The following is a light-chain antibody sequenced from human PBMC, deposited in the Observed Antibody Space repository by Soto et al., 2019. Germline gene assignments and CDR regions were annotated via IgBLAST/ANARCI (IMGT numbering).Light chain of an antibody. CDR3: CSYADGSIYF. CDR1: SSDVGAYDY. V-gene: IGLV2-14*03. J-gene: IGLJ1*01. Sequence: QSALTQPASVSGSPGQSITISCTGTSSDVGAYDYVSWYLQYPDKAPQLLIYYVDHRPSGVSSRFSGSKSGNTASLTISGLQAEDEGDYYCCSYADGSIYFFGTGTKVTVL. CDR2: YVD.